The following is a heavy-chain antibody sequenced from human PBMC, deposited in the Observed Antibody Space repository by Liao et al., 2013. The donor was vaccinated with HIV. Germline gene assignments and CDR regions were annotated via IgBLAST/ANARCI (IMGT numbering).Heavy chain of an antibody. J-gene: IGHJ4*02. CDR3: ATRVPWAKGAKDY. D-gene: IGHD2-2*01. Sequence: QVQLQQWGAGLLKPSETLSLTCAVYGGSFSGYYWSWIRQPPGKGLEWIGYIYYSGSTYYNPSLKSRVTISVDTSKNQFSLKLSSVTAADTAVYYCATRVPWAKGAKDYWGQGTLVTVSS. CDR1: GGSFSGYY. V-gene: IGHV4-34*01. CDR2: IYYSGST.